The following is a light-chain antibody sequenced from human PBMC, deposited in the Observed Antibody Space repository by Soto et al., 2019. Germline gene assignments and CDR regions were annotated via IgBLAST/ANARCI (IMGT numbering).Light chain of an antibody. CDR3: QQYYSTPT. CDR2: WAS. V-gene: IGKV4-1*01. J-gene: IGKJ3*01. Sequence: DIVMTQSPDSLAVTLGERATINCKSSQSVLYSSNNKNYLAWYQQKPGQPPNLLIYWASTRESGVPDRFSGTGSGTDFTLTISSLQAEDVAVYYCQQYYSTPTFGPGTKVDIK. CDR1: QSVLYSSNNKNY.